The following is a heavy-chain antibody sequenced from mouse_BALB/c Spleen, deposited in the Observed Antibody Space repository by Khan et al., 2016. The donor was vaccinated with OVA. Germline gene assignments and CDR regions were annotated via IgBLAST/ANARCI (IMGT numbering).Heavy chain of an antibody. CDR3: TGPAYDGYYDY. CDR1: GYTFTDYA. CDR2: ISTYSGNT. D-gene: IGHD2-3*01. Sequence: QVQLQQSGPELVRPGVSVKISCKGSGYTFTDYAMHWVKQSHAKSLEWIGLISTYSGNTNYKQKFKGKATMTVDKSSSTAYMELARLTSEDSAICSCTGPAYDGYYDYWGKGTTLTVSS. J-gene: IGHJ2*01. V-gene: IGHV1S137*01.